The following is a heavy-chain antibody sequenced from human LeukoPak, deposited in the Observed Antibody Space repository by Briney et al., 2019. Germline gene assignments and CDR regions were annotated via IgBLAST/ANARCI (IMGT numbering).Heavy chain of an antibody. Sequence: GGSLRLSCAASGFTFSSYGMHWVRQAPGKGLEWVAFIRYDGSNIYYADSVKGRFTISRDNSKNTLYLQMNSLRAEDTAVYYCVKLPERYYDFWSGPSLGYWGQGTLVTVSS. D-gene: IGHD3-3*01. V-gene: IGHV3-30*02. CDR2: IRYDGSNI. CDR3: VKLPERYYDFWSGPSLGY. CDR1: GFTFSSYG. J-gene: IGHJ4*02.